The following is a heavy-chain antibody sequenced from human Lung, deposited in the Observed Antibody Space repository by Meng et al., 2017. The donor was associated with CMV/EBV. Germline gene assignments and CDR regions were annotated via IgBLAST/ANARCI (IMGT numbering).Heavy chain of an antibody. V-gene: IGHV3-9*01. Sequence: SXKISCAASGFTFDDYAMHWVRQAPGKGLEWVSGISWNSGSIGYADSVKGRFTISRDNAKNSLYLQMNSLRAEDTALYYCAKDIFPATVTTSFLDGWGQGTLVTVSS. CDR2: ISWNSGSI. J-gene: IGHJ4*02. CDR3: AKDIFPATVTTSFLDG. CDR1: GFTFDDYA. D-gene: IGHD4-17*01.